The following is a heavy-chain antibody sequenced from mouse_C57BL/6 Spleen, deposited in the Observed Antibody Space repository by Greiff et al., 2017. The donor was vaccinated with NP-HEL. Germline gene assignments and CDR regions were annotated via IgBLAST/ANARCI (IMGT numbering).Heavy chain of an antibody. CDR3: ARSGTTVVVPFDY. CDR2: IYPGDGDT. D-gene: IGHD1-1*01. CDR1: GYAFSSSW. Sequence: VKLQESGPELVKPGASVKISCKASGYAFSSSWMNWVKQRPGKGLEWIGRIYPGDGDTNYNGKFKGKATLTADKSSSTAYMQLSSLTSEDSAVYFCARSGTTVVVPFDYWGQGTTLTVSS. V-gene: IGHV1-82*01. J-gene: IGHJ2*01.